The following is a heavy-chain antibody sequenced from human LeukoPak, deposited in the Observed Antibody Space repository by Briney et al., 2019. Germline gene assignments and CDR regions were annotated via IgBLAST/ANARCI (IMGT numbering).Heavy chain of an antibody. CDR1: GGSISSGGYY. Sequence: SETLSLTCTVSGGSISSGGYYWSWIRQPPGKGLEWIGEINHSGSTNYNPSLKSRVTISVDTSKNQFSLKLSSVTAADTAVYYCARGVFDFWSGYYATFDYWGQGTLVTVSS. J-gene: IGHJ4*02. CDR3: ARGVFDFWSGYYATFDY. D-gene: IGHD3-3*01. V-gene: IGHV4-39*07. CDR2: INHSGST.